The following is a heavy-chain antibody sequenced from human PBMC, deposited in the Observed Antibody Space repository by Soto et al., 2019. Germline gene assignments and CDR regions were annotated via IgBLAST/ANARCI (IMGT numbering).Heavy chain of an antibody. J-gene: IGHJ4*02. D-gene: IGHD5-12*01. CDR1: GFTFDDYG. V-gene: IGHV3-9*01. CDR2: ISWGSASI. CDR3: AQGARGDSLYYSDY. Sequence: GGSLRLSCAASGFTFDDYGMYWVRQAPGKGLEWVSGISWGSASIGYADSVKGRFTISRDNAKNSLYLQMNSLRVEDTALYYCAQGARGDSLYYSDYWGQRTPVTDS.